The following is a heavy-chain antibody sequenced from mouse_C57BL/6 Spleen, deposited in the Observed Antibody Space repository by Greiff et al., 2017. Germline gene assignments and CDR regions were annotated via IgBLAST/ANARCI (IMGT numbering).Heavy chain of an antibody. CDR3: ARSFTTVVFDY. V-gene: IGHV1-80*01. CDR2: IYPGDGDT. CDR1: GYAFSSYW. Sequence: QVQLQQSGAELVKPGASVKISCKASGYAFSSYWMNWVKQRPGKGLEWIGQIYPGDGDTNYNGKFKGKATLTADKSSSTAYLQRSSLTSEDSAVYFCARSFTTVVFDYWGQGTTLTVSS. D-gene: IGHD1-1*01. J-gene: IGHJ2*01.